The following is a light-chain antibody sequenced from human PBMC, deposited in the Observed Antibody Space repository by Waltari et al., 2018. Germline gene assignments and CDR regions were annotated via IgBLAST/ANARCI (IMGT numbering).Light chain of an antibody. J-gene: IGLJ3*02. CDR2: EVI. Sequence: QSALPQPASVSGSPGQSITISCTGHSNNVGGYDLVSWYQFRPGEVPKLLIYEVINRPSGVSDRFSGSKSDNTASLTISRLQAEDEAAYYCCSYAGSAPRLVFGGGTNLTVL. V-gene: IGLV2-23*02. CDR3: CSYAGSAPRLV. CDR1: SNNVGGYDL.